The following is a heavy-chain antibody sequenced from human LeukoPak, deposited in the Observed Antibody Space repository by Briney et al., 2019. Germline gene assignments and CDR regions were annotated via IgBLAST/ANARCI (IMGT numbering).Heavy chain of an antibody. CDR1: SDSIYSSNYY. V-gene: IGHV4-39*01. CDR3: ARAAYCGGDCYLFDY. J-gene: IGHJ4*02. D-gene: IGHD2-21*02. Sequence: SETLSLTCTVSSDSIYSSNYYWGWIRQPPGKGQEWTGSIYYSGSTYYNSSLKSRDTISVDASKNQFSLKLSSLTAADTDVYYCARAAYCGGDCYLFDYWGQGTLVAVFS. CDR2: IYYSGST.